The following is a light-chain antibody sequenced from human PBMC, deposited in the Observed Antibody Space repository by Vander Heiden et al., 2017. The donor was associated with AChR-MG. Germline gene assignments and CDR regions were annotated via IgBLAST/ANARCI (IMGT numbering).Light chain of an antibody. CDR2: GAS. V-gene: IGKV3D-15*01. J-gene: IGKJ3*01. Sequence: EIVMTQSPATLSVSPGERGTLSCRASQSVSSNLAWYQQKPGQAPRLLIDGASTRATGIPARFSGGGSGTEFTLTISSLQSEDFAAYYCQQYNNGPPFTFGPGTKVEIK. CDR3: QQYNNGPPFT. CDR1: QSVSSN.